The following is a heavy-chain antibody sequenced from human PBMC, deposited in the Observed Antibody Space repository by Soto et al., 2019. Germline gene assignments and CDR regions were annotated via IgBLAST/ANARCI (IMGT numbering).Heavy chain of an antibody. V-gene: IGHV4-4*02. CDR1: GFTVSSNY. Sequence: VQLVESGGGLIQPGGSLRLSCAASGFTVSSNYMSWVRQAPGKGLEWIGYIYHSGSTYYNPSLKSRVTISVDRSKNQFSLKLSSVTAADTAVYYCARGPSIVVVPAAIVPMDVWGQGTTVTVSS. D-gene: IGHD2-2*01. CDR2: IYHSGST. CDR3: ARGPSIVVVPAAIVPMDV. J-gene: IGHJ6*02.